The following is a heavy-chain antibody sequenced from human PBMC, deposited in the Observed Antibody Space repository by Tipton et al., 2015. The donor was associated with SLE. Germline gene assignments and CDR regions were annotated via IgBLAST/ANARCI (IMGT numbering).Heavy chain of an antibody. CDR1: GYSLSSGYY. J-gene: IGHJ3*02. CDR2: IYTSGST. D-gene: IGHD3-3*01. Sequence: TLSLTCAVSGYSLSSGYYWGWIRQPPGKGVEGIGRIYTSGSTNYNPSLQSRVTMSVDTSKNQFSLRLSSVTAADTAVYYCARPGFLALGDAFDIWGQGTMVTVSS. V-gene: IGHV4-38-2*01. CDR3: ARPGFLALGDAFDI.